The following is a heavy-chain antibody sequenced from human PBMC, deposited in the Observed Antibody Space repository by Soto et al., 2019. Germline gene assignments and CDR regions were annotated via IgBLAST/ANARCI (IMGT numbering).Heavy chain of an antibody. CDR2: IKYDASEK. V-gene: IGHV3-7*05. CDR3: AAWARSNWYDY. Sequence: EVQLVESGGGLVQPGGSLRLSCSASGLFFGNNWMGWVRQFTGKGLEYVANIKYDASEKPYGDSVRCRFTISRDKAKNTSYLQMNSPRAEDTAVYYCAAWARSNWYDYWGRGTLVIVSS. J-gene: IGHJ4*02. D-gene: IGHD6-13*01. CDR1: GLFFGNNW.